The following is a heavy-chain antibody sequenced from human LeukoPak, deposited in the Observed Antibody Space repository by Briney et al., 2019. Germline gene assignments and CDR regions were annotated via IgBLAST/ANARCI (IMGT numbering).Heavy chain of an antibody. D-gene: IGHD1-7*01. CDR1: GFTFSRYG. CDR2: IWYDGSKK. J-gene: IGHJ4*02. Sequence: QPGRSLRLSCAASGFTFSRYGMHWVRRAPGKGLEWVAVIWYDGSKKYYGDSVKGRVTISRDDSKNTLYLQMNSLRGEDTAVYYCARDLRTTNYYFDYWGQGTPVTVSS. CDR3: ARDLRTTNYYFDY. V-gene: IGHV3-33*01.